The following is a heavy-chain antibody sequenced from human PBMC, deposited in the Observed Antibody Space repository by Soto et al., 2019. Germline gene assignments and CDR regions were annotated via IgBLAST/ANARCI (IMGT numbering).Heavy chain of an antibody. CDR1: GFTFTRYS. CDR2: ISSTTNYI. CDR3: AREYEDLTSNFDY. Sequence: EVQLVESGGGLVKPGGSLRLSCAASGFTFTRYSMNWVRQAPGKGLEWVSSISSTTNYIYYGVSMKGRFTISRDTAKNSLYLERNSLRAEDTAVYYCAREYEDLTSNFDYWGQGTLGTVAS. D-gene: IGHD3-3*01. J-gene: IGHJ4*02. V-gene: IGHV3-21*06.